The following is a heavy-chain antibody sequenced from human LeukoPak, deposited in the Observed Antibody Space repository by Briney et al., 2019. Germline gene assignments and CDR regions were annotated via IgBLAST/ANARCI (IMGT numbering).Heavy chain of an antibody. CDR1: GFTFSRYR. CDR2: INGDGTDT. Sequence: GGSLRLSCAASGFTFSRYRMHWLRQAPGEGLMWVSRINGDGTDTTYADSVRGRFTISRDNAENTLYLQMNNLRAEDTAVYYCARVGYTYGYVDFDYWGQGTLVTVSS. CDR3: ARVGYTYGYVDFDY. D-gene: IGHD5-18*01. V-gene: IGHV3-74*01. J-gene: IGHJ4*02.